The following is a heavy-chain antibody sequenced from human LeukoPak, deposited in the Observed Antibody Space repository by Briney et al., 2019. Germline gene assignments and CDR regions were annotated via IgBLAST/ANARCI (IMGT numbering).Heavy chain of an antibody. D-gene: IGHD3-22*01. CDR1: GFTFSDYY. J-gene: IGHJ4*02. CDR2: ISSSGSTI. Sequence: GGSLRLSCAASGFTFSDYYMSWIRQAPGKGLEWVSYISSSGSTIYYADSVKGRFTISRDNAKNSLYLQMNSLRAEDTAVYYCARDRVTMIVVPGYFDYWGQGTLVTVSS. V-gene: IGHV3-11*01. CDR3: ARDRVTMIVVPGYFDY.